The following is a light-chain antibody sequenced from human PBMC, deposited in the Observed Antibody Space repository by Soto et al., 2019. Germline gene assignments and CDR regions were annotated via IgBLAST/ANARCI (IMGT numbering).Light chain of an antibody. V-gene: IGKV3-11*01. J-gene: IGKJ3*01. CDR1: QSVSTY. CDR3: QQRGIWPAT. Sequence: EIVVTKSAVNLSLYTGERAILSCMASQSVSTYLAWYQQKPGQAPRLLIFDASNRATGIPARFSGSGSGTDFTLTISSLQPEDFAVYYCQQRGIWPATFGPGTKVDI. CDR2: DAS.